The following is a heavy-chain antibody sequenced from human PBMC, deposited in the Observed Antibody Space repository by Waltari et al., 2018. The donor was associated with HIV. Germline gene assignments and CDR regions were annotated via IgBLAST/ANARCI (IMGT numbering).Heavy chain of an antibody. CDR3: AGDRRGFGYGDF. D-gene: IGHD5-18*01. CDR2: ISSSSAYI. J-gene: IGHJ4*02. CDR1: GFTFNPYS. V-gene: IGHV3-21*06. Sequence: EVQLVESGGGLVKPGGSLRLSCAASGFTFNPYSMYWVRQSPGKGLEWVSSISSSSAYIYYADSVKGRFTISRDNAKNSLYLQMNSLRAEDAAVYYCAGDRRGFGYGDFWGQGTLVTVSP.